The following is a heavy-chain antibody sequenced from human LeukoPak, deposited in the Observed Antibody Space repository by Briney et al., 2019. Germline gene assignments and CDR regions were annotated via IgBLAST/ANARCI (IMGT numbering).Heavy chain of an antibody. D-gene: IGHD6-13*01. CDR2: INPNSGGT. V-gene: IGHV1-2*02. J-gene: IGHJ3*02. CDR3: ARERKSRLQQLVLSDAFDI. CDR1: GYTFTTYY. Sequence: GASVKVSCKASGYTFTTYYMHWVRQAPGQGLEWMGWINPNSGGTNYAQKFQGRVTMTRDTSISTAYMELSRLRSDDTAVYYCARERKSRLQQLVLSDAFDIWGKGTMVTVSS.